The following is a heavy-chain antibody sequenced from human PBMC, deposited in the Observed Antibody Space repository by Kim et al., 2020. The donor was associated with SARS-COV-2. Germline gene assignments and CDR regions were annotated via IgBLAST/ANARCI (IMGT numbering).Heavy chain of an antibody. J-gene: IGHJ4*02. D-gene: IGHD5-12*01. CDR3: ARSTFGDGYNYPFDY. Sequence: PSLTSRVTISVDTSKNQFSLKLSSVTAAETAVYYCARSTFGDGYNYPFDYWGQGTLVTVSS. V-gene: IGHV4-59*01.